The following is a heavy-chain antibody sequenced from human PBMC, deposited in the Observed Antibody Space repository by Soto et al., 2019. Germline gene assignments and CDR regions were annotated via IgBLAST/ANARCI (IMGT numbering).Heavy chain of an antibody. D-gene: IGHD2-15*01. CDR3: ARDRYCSGGSCYSVFDY. CDR1: GFTFSSYA. Sequence: QVQLVESGGGVVQPGRSLRLSCAASGFTFSSYAMHWVRQAPGKGLEWVAVISYDGSNKYYADSVKGRFTISRDNSKNTLYLQMNSLRAEDTAVYYCARDRYCSGGSCYSVFDYWGQGTLVTVSS. V-gene: IGHV3-30-3*01. J-gene: IGHJ4*02. CDR2: ISYDGSNK.